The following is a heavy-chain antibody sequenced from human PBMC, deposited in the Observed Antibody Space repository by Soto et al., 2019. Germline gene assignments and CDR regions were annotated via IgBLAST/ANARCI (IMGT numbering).Heavy chain of an antibody. J-gene: IGHJ4*02. CDR2: IYYSGST. CDR3: VSNAVHSSGFTDY. Sequence: PSETLSLTCTVSGGSISSSSYYWGWIRQPPGKGLEWIGSIYYSGSTYYNPSLKSRVTISVDTSKNQFSLKLSSVTAADTAVYYCVSNAVHSSGFTDYWGQGTLVTVS. V-gene: IGHV4-39*01. D-gene: IGHD6-19*01. CDR1: GGSISSSSYY.